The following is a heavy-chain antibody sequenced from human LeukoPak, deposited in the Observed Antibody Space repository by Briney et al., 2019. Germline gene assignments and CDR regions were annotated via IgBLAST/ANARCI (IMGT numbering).Heavy chain of an antibody. CDR3: GSSVAVHLIYY. CDR1: GYTFTGYY. CDR2: INPNSGGT. J-gene: IGHJ4*02. Sequence: ASXXVSCKASGYTFTGYYMHWVGQAPGQGVEWMGWINPNSGGTNYAQKFQGRVTMTRDTSISTAYMELSRLRSDDTAVYYCGSSVAVHLIYYWGQGTLVTVSS. D-gene: IGHD6-19*01. V-gene: IGHV1-2*02.